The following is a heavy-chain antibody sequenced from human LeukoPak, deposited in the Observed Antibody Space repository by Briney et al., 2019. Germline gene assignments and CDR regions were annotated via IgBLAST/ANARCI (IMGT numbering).Heavy chain of an antibody. CDR1: GGSVSSGSYY. CDR2: IYYSGST. Sequence: PSETLSLTCTVSGGSVSSGSYYWSWIRQPPGTGLEWIGYIYYSGSTNYNPSLKSRVTISVDTSKNQFSLKLSSVTAADTAVYYCARVLLLWFGELSLYFDYWGQGTLVTVSS. J-gene: IGHJ4*02. D-gene: IGHD3-10*01. V-gene: IGHV4-61*01. CDR3: ARVLLLWFGELSLYFDY.